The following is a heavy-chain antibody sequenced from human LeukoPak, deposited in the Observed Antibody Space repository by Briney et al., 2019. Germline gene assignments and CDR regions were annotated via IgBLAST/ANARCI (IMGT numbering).Heavy chain of an antibody. Sequence: GGSLRLSSAASGFTFSSYWMNWARQAPGKGLVWVSRIASDVSSTTYADSVKGRFSISRDNAKNTLYLQMNSLRVEDTAVYYCARGRPHGNDYWGQGTLVTVSS. J-gene: IGHJ4*02. V-gene: IGHV3-74*01. D-gene: IGHD4-23*01. CDR3: ARGRPHGNDY. CDR1: GFTFSSYW. CDR2: IASDVSST.